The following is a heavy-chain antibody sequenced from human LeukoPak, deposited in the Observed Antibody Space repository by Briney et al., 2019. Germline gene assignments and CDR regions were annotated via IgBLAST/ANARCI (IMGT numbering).Heavy chain of an antibody. CDR1: GGTFSSYA. Sequence: SVKVSCKASGGTFSSYAISWVRQAPGQGLEWMGGIIPIFGTANYAQKFQGRVTITADESTSTAYMELSSLRSEDTAVYYCARAESGSYGTYYFDYWGQGTLVTVSS. D-gene: IGHD1-26*01. J-gene: IGHJ4*02. CDR3: ARAESGSYGTYYFDY. CDR2: IIPIFGTA. V-gene: IGHV1-69*01.